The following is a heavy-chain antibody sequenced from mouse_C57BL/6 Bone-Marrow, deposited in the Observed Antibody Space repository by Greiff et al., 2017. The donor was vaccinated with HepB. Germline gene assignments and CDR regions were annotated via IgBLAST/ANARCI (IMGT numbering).Heavy chain of an antibody. V-gene: IGHV5-15*04. J-gene: IGHJ4*01. CDR2: ISNLAYSI. D-gene: IGHD1-1*01. CDR1: GFTFSDYG. Sequence: EVMLVESGGGLVQPGGSLKLSCAASGFTFSDYGMAWVRQAPRKGPEWVAFISNLAYSIYYADTVTGLFTISRENAKNTLYLEMSSLRSEDTAMYYCARHGSSYGAMDYWGQGTSVTVSS. CDR3: ARHGSSYGAMDY.